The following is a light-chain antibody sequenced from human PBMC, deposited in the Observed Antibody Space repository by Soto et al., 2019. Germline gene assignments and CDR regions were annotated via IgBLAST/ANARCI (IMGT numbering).Light chain of an antibody. CDR2: EVS. CDR3: SSFTSNSTHVV. V-gene: IGLV2-14*01. J-gene: IGLJ2*01. Sequence: QSVLTQPASVSGSPGQSITISCTGSSSDVGGYNYVSWYQQPPGKAPKLMIYEVSNRPSGVSNRFSDSKSGNTASLTISGLQAEDESDYYCSSFTSNSTHVVFGGGTQLTVL. CDR1: SSDVGGYNY.